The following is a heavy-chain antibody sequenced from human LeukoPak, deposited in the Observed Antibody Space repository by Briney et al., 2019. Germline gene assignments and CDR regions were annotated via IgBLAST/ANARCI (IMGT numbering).Heavy chain of an antibody. Sequence: KPGGSLRLSCAASGFTFSDYYISWIRQAPGKGLEWVSYISSSGSYTNYADSVKGRFTISRDNAKNSLYLQMNSLRAEDTAVYYCAREYSSSWYGPDYYYYGMDVWGKGTTVTVSS. D-gene: IGHD6-13*01. V-gene: IGHV3-11*06. CDR1: GFTFSDYY. CDR3: AREYSSSWYGPDYYYYGMDV. J-gene: IGHJ6*04. CDR2: ISSSGSYT.